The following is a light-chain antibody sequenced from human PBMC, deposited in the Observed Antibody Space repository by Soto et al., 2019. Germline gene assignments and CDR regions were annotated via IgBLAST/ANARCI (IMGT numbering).Light chain of an antibody. CDR1: QPVNNY. J-gene: IGKJ1*01. CDR2: DAS. Sequence: EIVLTQSPATLSLSPGERATLSCRSSQPVNNYLAWYQQKPGQAPRLLIHDASNRATGIPARFSGSGSGTDFTLIISSLDPEDFAVYYCQQRTNWPTFGQGTKVDIK. V-gene: IGKV3-11*01. CDR3: QQRTNWPT.